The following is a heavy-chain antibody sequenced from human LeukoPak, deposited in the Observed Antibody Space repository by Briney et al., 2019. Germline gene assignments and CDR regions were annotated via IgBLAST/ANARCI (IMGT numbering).Heavy chain of an antibody. D-gene: IGHD3-22*01. CDR3: AREGGFLITMISTSDYYYMDV. J-gene: IGHJ6*03. V-gene: IGHV1-2*06. Sequence: ASVKVSCKASGYTFTGYYMHWVRQAHGQGLEWMGRINPNSGGTNYAQKFQGRVTMTRDTSISTAYMELSRLRSDDTAVYYCAREGGFLITMISTSDYYYMDVWGKGTTVTVSS. CDR1: GYTFTGYY. CDR2: INPNSGGT.